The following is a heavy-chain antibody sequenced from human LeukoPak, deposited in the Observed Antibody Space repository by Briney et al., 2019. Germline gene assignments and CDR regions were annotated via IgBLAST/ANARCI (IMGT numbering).Heavy chain of an antibody. CDR2: SRNKADSYTA. V-gene: IGHV3-72*01. CDR3: ATSSWYRLAY. CDR1: GGSISSYY. Sequence: LSLTCTVSGGSISSYYWSWIRQPAGKGLEWVGRSRNKADSYTAEYAASVKGRFTISRDESKNSLYLQISSLETEDAAVYYCATSSWYRLAYWGQGSLVTVSS. J-gene: IGHJ4*02. D-gene: IGHD6-13*01.